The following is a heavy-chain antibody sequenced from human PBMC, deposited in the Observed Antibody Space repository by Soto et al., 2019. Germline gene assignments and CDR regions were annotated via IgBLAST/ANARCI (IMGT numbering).Heavy chain of an antibody. CDR1: GFTFSTYA. V-gene: IGHV3-23*01. CDR3: AKDRNYPRDQFHY. CDR2: ISANGQGI. J-gene: IGHJ4*02. Sequence: GGSLRLSCAASGFTFSTYALSWVRQAPGEGLEWVSAISANGQGIYYADSVRGRFTISRDNSKNTIFLHMDSLRAEDTAVYYCAKDRNYPRDQFHYWGQGTLVTAPQ. D-gene: IGHD1-7*01.